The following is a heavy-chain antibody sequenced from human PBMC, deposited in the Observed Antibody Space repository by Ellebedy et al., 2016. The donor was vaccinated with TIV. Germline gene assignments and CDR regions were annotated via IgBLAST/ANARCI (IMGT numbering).Heavy chain of an antibody. V-gene: IGHV4-59*01. J-gene: IGHJ4*02. CDR3: ARANDDGGYYFDF. Sequence: SETLSLXXTVSSDSIGGYYWSWIRQPPGKGLECIGYIYYSGSTTYNPSLKSRVTISVDTSKNQFSLKLTSVTAADTAVYFCARANDDGGYYFDFWGPGNLVTVSS. CDR2: IYYSGST. D-gene: IGHD2-8*01. CDR1: SDSIGGYY.